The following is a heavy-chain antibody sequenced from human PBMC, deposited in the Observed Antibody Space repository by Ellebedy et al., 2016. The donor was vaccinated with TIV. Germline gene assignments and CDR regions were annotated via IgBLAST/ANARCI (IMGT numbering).Heavy chain of an antibody. D-gene: IGHD6-13*01. CDR3: ARVTALTQGGSRLIGPFDY. J-gene: IGHJ4*02. V-gene: IGHV1-2*02. CDR1: GYTFTGYY. CDR2: INPNSGGT. Sequence: ASVKVSCKASGYTFTGYYIHWVRQAPGQGLEWMGWINPNSGGTNYAQKFQGRVTMARETSTSTAYMELRRLRYDDTAVYYCARVTALTQGGSRLIGPFDYWGQGTLVTVSS.